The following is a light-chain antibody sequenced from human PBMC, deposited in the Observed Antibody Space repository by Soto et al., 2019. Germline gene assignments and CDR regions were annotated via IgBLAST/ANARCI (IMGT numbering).Light chain of an antibody. CDR3: QQYGSSPFT. Sequence: EIVLTQSPGTLSLSPGERATLSCRASQSVSSDYLAWYQQKPGQTPKVLIYRASSRATGIPDRFSGSGSGTDFTLTISRLEPEDFAMYYCQQYGSSPFTFGGGTKVEIK. CDR1: QSVSSDY. CDR2: RAS. V-gene: IGKV3-20*01. J-gene: IGKJ4*01.